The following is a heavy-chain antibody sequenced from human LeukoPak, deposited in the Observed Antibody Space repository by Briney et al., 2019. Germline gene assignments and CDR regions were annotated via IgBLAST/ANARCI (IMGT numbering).Heavy chain of an antibody. CDR1: GFTFSSYA. Sequence: GGSLRLSCAASGFTFSSYAMSWVRQAPGKGLEWVSVISGSGGRTYYADSVKGRFTISRDNSKNTLYLQMNTLRAGDTAVYYCAKDGSVLPAAMFVDYWGQGTLVTVSS. J-gene: IGHJ4*02. CDR3: AKDGSVLPAAMFVDY. D-gene: IGHD2-2*01. V-gene: IGHV3-23*01. CDR2: ISGSGGRT.